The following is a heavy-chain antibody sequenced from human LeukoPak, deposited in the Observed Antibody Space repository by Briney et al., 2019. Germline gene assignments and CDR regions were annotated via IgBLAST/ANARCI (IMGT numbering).Heavy chain of an antibody. V-gene: IGHV4-59*08. CDR3: ARHVSYGILTGDDAFDI. CDR2: IYVSGST. D-gene: IGHD3-9*01. CDR1: GGSIRSYI. Sequence: SETLSLTCTVSGGSIRSYIWSWVRHPPGKGLEWISSIYVSGSTNYNTSLTGRVTISIDTSKNQFSLKLSSVTAAETAVYDCARHVSYGILTGDDAFDIWGQGTMVTVSS. J-gene: IGHJ3*02.